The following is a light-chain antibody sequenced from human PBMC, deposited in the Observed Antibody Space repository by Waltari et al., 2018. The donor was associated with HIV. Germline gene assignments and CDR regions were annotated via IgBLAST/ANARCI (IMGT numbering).Light chain of an antibody. CDR1: NSNIGAGFD. V-gene: IGLV1-40*01. CDR3: QSYDSSLSGLWV. J-gene: IGLJ3*02. Sequence: SVLPQPPSVSGAPGQWVSISCTGNNSNIGAGFDVHWYLHSPGTAPKLVIYGYTIRPSGVPDRVSGSRSGNSVTLDITGLRAEDEGDYFCQSYDSSLSGLWVFGAGTRLTVL. CDR2: GYT.